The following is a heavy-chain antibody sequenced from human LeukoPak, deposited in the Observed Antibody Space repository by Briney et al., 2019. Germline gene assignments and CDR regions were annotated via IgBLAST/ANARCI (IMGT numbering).Heavy chain of an antibody. CDR2: IYYSGRT. CDR3: ARGPGYDYGYYSEY. V-gene: IGHV4-61*01. D-gene: IGHD5-18*01. Sequence: KPSETLSLTCTVSGGSVSSRSHYWSWIRQPPGKGLEWIGYIYYSGRTNYNPSLKSRVSMSVDTSMNQFSLTLSSVTAADTAVYYCARGPGYDYGYYSEYWGQGALVTVSS. J-gene: IGHJ4*02. CDR1: GGSVSSRSHY.